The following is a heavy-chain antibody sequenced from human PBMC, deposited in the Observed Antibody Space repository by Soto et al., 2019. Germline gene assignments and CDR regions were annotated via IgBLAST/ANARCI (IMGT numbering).Heavy chain of an antibody. CDR3: ARESGDLTSNFDY. D-gene: IGHD3-10*01. J-gene: IGHJ4*02. Sequence: PGGSLRLSCAASGFIFTRYSMNWVRQAPGKRLEWVSSISSTTNYIYYGDSMKGRFTISRDNAKNSLYLEMNSLRAEDTAVYYCARESGDLTSNFDYWGQGTLVTVSS. V-gene: IGHV3-21*06. CDR2: ISSTTNYI. CDR1: GFIFTRYS.